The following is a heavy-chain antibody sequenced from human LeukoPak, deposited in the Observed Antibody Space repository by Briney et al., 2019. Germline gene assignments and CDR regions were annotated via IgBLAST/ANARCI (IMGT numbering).Heavy chain of an antibody. CDR3: ARDSSSWYYFDY. V-gene: IGHV1-18*04. J-gene: IGHJ4*02. CDR1: GYTFTGYY. Sequence: ASVKVSCKASGYTFTGYYMHWVRQAPGQGLEWMGWICAYNGNTNYAQKLQGRVTMTTDTSTSTAYMELRSLRSDDTAVYYCARDSSSWYYFDYWGQGTLVTVSS. D-gene: IGHD6-13*01. CDR2: ICAYNGNT.